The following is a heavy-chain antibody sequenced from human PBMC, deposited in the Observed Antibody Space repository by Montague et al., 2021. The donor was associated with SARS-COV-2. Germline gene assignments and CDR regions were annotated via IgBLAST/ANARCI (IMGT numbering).Heavy chain of an antibody. CDR1: GFIFDDYA. J-gene: IGHJ4*02. CDR3: AKDTISTSGWQTYFDS. V-gene: IGHV3-9*01. CDR2: ISWNSGFL. D-gene: IGHD2/OR15-2a*01. Sequence: SLRLSCAASGFIFDDYAMHWVRQAPGKGLEWVSGISWNSGFLGYADSVKGRFTISRDNAKNSLYLQMNSLRAEDTALYYCAKDTISTSGWQTYFDSRGQGTLVTVSS.